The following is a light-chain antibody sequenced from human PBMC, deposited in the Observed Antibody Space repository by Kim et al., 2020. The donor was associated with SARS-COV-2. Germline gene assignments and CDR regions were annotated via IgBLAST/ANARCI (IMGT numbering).Light chain of an antibody. CDR2: ANN. V-gene: IGLV1-44*01. Sequence: QSVLTQPPSASGTTGQRVIISCSGSNSNIGSNSVNWYQHLPGTAPKLLIYANNQRPSGVPDRFSGSKSGTSASLAIRGLQSGDESDYYCAAWDDRLKGVIFGGGTQLTVL. CDR3: AAWDDRLKGVI. CDR1: NSNIGSNS. J-gene: IGLJ2*01.